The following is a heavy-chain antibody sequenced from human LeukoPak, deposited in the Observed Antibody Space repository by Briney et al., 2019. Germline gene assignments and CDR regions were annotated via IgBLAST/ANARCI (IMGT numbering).Heavy chain of an antibody. CDR2: INSDGSST. Sequence: GGSLGLSCAASGFTFSSYWMHWIRQAPGKGLVWVSRINSDGSSTSYADSVKGRFTISRDNAKNTLYLQMNSLRAEDTAVYYCVRRGCSSPSCHTLTNVLRYFDWLPVDDAFDIWGQGTMVTVSS. J-gene: IGHJ3*02. V-gene: IGHV3-74*01. CDR3: VRRGCSSPSCHTLTNVLRYFDWLPVDDAFDI. CDR1: GFTFSSYW. D-gene: IGHD3-9*01.